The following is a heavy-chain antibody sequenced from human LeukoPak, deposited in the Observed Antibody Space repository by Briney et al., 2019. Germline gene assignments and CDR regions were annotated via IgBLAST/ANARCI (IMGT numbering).Heavy chain of an antibody. CDR3: ARAGHQPEYSSSSGSYYYYGMDV. D-gene: IGHD6-6*01. Sequence: ASVKVSCKASGYTFTSYYMHWVRQAPGQGLEWMGIINPSGGSTSYAQKFQGRVTMTRDTSTSTVYVELSSLRSEDTAVYYCARAGHQPEYSSSSGSYYYYGMDVWGQGTTVTVSS. CDR1: GYTFTSYY. V-gene: IGHV1-46*01. CDR2: INPSGGST. J-gene: IGHJ6*02.